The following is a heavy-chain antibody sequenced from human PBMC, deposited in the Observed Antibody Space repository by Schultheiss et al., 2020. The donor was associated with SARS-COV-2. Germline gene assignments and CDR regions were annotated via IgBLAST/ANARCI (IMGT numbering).Heavy chain of an antibody. D-gene: IGHD4/OR15-4a*01. V-gene: IGHV4-59*01. CDR1: SGSLIPYY. CDR3: ARDLDYGRNAFDI. Sequence: SETLSLTCTVSSGSLIPYYWTWIRQPPGKGLEWIGYISYTGSPSYNPSLKSRVTFSLDTSKKQFSLRLNSVTAADTAVYYCARDLDYGRNAFDIWGQGTMVTVSS. J-gene: IGHJ3*02. CDR2: ISYTGSP.